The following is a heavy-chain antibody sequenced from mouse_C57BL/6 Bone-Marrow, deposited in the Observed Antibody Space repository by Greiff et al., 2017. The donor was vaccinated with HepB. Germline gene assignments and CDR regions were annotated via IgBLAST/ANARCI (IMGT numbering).Heavy chain of an antibody. V-gene: IGHV1-47*01. Sequence: QVQLQQSGAELVKPGASVKMSCKASGYTFATYPLEWMKQNHGKSLEWIGNFHPYNDDTKYNEKFKGKATLTVEKSSSTVYLELSRLTSDDSAVYYCARGWYPHWYFDVWGTGTTVTVSS. CDR2: FHPYNDDT. D-gene: IGHD2-1*01. CDR3: ARGWYPHWYFDV. CDR1: GYTFATYP. J-gene: IGHJ1*03.